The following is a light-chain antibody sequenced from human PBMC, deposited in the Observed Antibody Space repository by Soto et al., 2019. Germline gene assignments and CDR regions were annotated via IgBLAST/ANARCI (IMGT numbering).Light chain of an antibody. CDR3: QQYNNWGLS. Sequence: EIVLTQSPGTLSLSPGESATLSCRASQRGSSSYLAWYQQKPGQAPRLLIYGASSRATGIPDRFSGSGSGTDFTLTISSLQSEESAIYYCQQYNNWGLSFGGGTKVEIK. CDR2: GAS. CDR1: QRGSSSY. V-gene: IGKV3-20*01. J-gene: IGKJ4*01.